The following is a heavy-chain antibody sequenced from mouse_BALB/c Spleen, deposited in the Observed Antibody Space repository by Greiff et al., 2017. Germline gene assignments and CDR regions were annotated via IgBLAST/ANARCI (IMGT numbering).Heavy chain of an antibody. V-gene: IGHV5-12-2*01. Sequence: DVQLVESGGGLVQPGGSLKLSCAASGFTFSSYTMSWVRQTPEKRLEWVAYISNGGGSTYYPDTVKGRFTISRDNAKNTLYLQMSSLKSEDTAMYYCARGYGSSYAMDYWGQGTSVTVSS. CDR3: ARGYGSSYAMDY. CDR2: ISNGGGST. D-gene: IGHD1-1*01. J-gene: IGHJ4*01. CDR1: GFTFSSYT.